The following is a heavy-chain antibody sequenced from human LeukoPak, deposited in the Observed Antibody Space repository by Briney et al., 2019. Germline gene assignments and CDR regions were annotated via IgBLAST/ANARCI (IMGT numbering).Heavy chain of an antibody. J-gene: IGHJ5*02. V-gene: IGHV1-2*06. CDR1: GYTFTGYY. CDR3: ARGRYYYDSSVSAAREINWFDP. Sequence: ASVKVFCKASGYTFTGYYMHWVRQAPGQGLEWMGRINPDSGGTNYAQKFQGRVTMTRDTSISTAYMELSRLRSDDTAVYYCARGRYYYDSSVSAAREINWFDPWGQGTLVTVSS. D-gene: IGHD3-22*01. CDR2: INPDSGGT.